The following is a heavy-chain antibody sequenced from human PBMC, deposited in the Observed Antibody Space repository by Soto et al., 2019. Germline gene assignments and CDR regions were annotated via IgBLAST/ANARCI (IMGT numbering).Heavy chain of an antibody. CDR3: AKDKRKRVGATTSLPEYYFDY. CDR2: ISWNSGSI. J-gene: IGHJ4*02. CDR1: GFTFDDYA. V-gene: IGHV3-9*01. D-gene: IGHD1-26*01. Sequence: EVQLVESGGGLVQPGRSLRLSCAASGFTFDDYAMHWVRQAPGKGLEWVSGISWNSGSIGYADSVKGRFTISRDNAKNSLYLQMNSLRAEDTALYYCAKDKRKRVGATTSLPEYYFDYWGQGTLVTVSS.